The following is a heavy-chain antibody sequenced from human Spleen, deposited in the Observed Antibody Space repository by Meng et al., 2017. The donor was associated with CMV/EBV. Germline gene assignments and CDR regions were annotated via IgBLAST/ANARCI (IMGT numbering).Heavy chain of an antibody. CDR2: INPNSGGT. CDR1: GHTLTGSY. D-gene: IGHD3-10*01. CDR3: ASSIIMIRGVMAY. V-gene: IGHV1-2*02. J-gene: IGHJ4*02. Sequence: ASVKVSCKASGHTLTGSYVHWVRQAPGQRPEWMGWINPNSGGTNFAQKFQGRVTMTRDTSISTVYMELRRLRSDDTAVYFCASSIIMIRGVMAYWGQGSLVTVS.